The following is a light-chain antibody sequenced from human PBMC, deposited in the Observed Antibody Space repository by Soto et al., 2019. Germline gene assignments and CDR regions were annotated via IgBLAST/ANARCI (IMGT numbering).Light chain of an antibody. CDR2: GAS. CDR1: QSVTSGY. CDR3: QQYGSSPLT. Sequence: EIVLTQAAGTLSLSPGERATLSCRASQSVTSGYLAWFQQRPGLAPRLLIYGASTRLTGIPDRFSGSGSGRDFTLIISRLEPEDIAVYYCQQYGSSPLTFGGGTKVDIK. J-gene: IGKJ4*01. V-gene: IGKV3-20*01.